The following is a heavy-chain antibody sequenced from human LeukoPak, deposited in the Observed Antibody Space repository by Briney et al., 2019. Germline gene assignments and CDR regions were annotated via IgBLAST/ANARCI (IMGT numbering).Heavy chain of an antibody. V-gene: IGHV4-59*12. CDR2: IYYSGST. Sequence: PSETLSLTCTVSGGSISSYYWSWIRQPPGKGLEWIGYIYYSGSTNYNPSLKSRVTISVDTSKNQFSLKLSSVTAADTAVYYCASGILYGDYLRYWGQGTLVTVSS. D-gene: IGHD4-17*01. CDR3: ASGILYGDYLRY. CDR1: GGSISSYY. J-gene: IGHJ4*02.